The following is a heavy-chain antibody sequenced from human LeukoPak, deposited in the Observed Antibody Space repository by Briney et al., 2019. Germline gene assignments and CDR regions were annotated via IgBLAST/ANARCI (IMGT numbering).Heavy chain of an antibody. CDR2: IRPTAHVI. CDR1: GFTFSSEN. Sequence: PGGSLRLSCVDSGFTFSSENMNWVSQPPGEGLEWISFIRPTAHVIVYPDSVKGRFTISRDNAKKSLYLQMNSLREEDTAVYYCARGAGSSWFYHWGRGTLVTVSS. CDR3: ARGAGSSWFYH. V-gene: IGHV3-48*02. J-gene: IGHJ5*02. D-gene: IGHD4/OR15-4a*01.